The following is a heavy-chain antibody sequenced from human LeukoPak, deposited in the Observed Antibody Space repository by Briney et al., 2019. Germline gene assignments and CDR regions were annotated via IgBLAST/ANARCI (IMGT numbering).Heavy chain of an antibody. CDR3: AKDQAALGSEYFQH. J-gene: IGHJ1*01. V-gene: IGHV3-13*01. Sequence: GGSLRLSCAASGFTISNNDMHWVRQVIGKGLEWVAGIGTAGDTSYLGSEKGRFTISRANAENSLYLQMNSLRAEDTAVYYCAKDQAALGSEYFQHWGQGTLVTVSS. D-gene: IGHD6-13*01. CDR2: IGTAGDT. CDR1: GFTISNND.